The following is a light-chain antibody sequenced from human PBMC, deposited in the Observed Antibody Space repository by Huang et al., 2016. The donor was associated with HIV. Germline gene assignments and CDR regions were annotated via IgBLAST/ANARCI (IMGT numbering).Light chain of an antibody. CDR1: RSVSSN. J-gene: IGKJ4*01. CDR3: QQYNNWLLS. V-gene: IGKV3-15*01. CDR2: GSS. Sequence: IVMTQSPATLSVSPGERVTVSCRANRSVSSNLAWYQQSPGQAPRLLSYGSSTRAPGIPARFSGSGSGTDFSLTISSLQSEDFALYYCQQYNNWLLSFGGGTRVDI.